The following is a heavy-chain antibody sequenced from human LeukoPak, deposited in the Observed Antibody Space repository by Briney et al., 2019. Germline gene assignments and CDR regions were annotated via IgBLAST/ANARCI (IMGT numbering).Heavy chain of an antibody. CDR2: ISGSGGST. CDR1: RFTFNTYA. Sequence: GGSLRLSCVASRFTFNTYAVNWVRQAPGKGLEWVSAISGSGGSTYYADSVKGRFTISRDNSKNTLYLQMNSLRAEDTAVYYCAKTIYSNYVGYFDYWGQGTLVTVSS. J-gene: IGHJ4*02. V-gene: IGHV3-23*01. CDR3: AKTIYSNYVGYFDY. D-gene: IGHD4-11*01.